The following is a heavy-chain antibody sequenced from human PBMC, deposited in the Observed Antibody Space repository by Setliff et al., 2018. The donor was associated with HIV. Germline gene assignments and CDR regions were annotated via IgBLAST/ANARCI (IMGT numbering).Heavy chain of an antibody. CDR3: ARDRGYSSGWYGYYYYMDV. CDR1: GGSISSGSYY. J-gene: IGHJ6*03. V-gene: IGHV4-61*09. D-gene: IGHD6-19*01. Sequence: SETLSLTCTVSGGSISSGSYYWSWIRQPAGKGLEWIGHIYTSGSTNYNPSLKSRVTISVDTSKNQFSLKLSSLTAADTAVYYCARDRGYSSGWYGYYYYMDVWGKGTTVTVS. CDR2: IYTSGST.